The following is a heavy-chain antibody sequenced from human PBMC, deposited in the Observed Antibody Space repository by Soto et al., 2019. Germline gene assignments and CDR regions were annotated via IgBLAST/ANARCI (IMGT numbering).Heavy chain of an antibody. V-gene: IGHV4-30-4*01. Sequence: QVQLQESGPGLVKPSQTLSLTCTVSGDSMNSGDYYWNWIRQSPGKGMEWIGHIRNGGNSYQNPAVHRRTXISVDTPKNQLFLRLTSVTVAGMAVYYCARDDWNSPDSMDVWGQGTGVTVSS. CDR1: GDSMNSGDYY. CDR2: IRNGGNS. J-gene: IGHJ6*01. CDR3: ARDDWNSPDSMDV. D-gene: IGHD1-7*01.